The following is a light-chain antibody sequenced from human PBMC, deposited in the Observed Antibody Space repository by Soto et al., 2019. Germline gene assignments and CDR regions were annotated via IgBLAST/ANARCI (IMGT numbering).Light chain of an antibody. CDR1: SSDVGIYNY. Sequence: QSALTQPASVSGSPGQSIAISCTGTSSDVGIYNYVSWYQQHPGKVPKLIIYEVTNRPSGVSNRFSGSKSGNTASLIISGLQAEDEADYYCSSYTSSNTLIFGGGTKLTVL. CDR2: EVT. CDR3: SSYTSSNTLI. J-gene: IGLJ2*01. V-gene: IGLV2-14*01.